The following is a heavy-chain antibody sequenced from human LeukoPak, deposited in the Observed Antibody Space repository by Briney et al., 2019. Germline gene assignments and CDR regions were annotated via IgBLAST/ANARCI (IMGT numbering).Heavy chain of an antibody. D-gene: IGHD3-22*01. V-gene: IGHV3-30*18. CDR1: GFTFSSYG. CDR3: AKDRSGYYLDY. CDR2: ISYDGSNK. J-gene: IGHJ4*02. Sequence: GGSLRLSCAASGFTFSSYGMHWVRQAPGKGLEWVAVISYDGSNKYYADSVKGRFTISRDNSKNTLYLQMNSLRAEDTAVYYCAKDRSGYYLDYWGQGTLVTVSS.